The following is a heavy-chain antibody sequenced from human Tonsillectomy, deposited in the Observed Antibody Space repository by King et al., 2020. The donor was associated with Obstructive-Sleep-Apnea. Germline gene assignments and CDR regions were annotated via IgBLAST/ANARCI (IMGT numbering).Heavy chain of an antibody. CDR2: IYYSGST. V-gene: IGHV4-31*03. CDR3: ASGLIRGRAVIITSFDY. D-gene: IGHD3-10*01. J-gene: IGHJ4*02. CDR1: GGSISSGGYY. Sequence: VQLQESGPGLVKPSQTLSLTCTVSGGSISSGGYYWSWIRQHPGKGLEWIGYIYYSGSTYYNPSLKSRVTISVDTSKNQFSLKLSSVTAADTAVYYCASGLIRGRAVIITSFDYWGQGTLVTVSS.